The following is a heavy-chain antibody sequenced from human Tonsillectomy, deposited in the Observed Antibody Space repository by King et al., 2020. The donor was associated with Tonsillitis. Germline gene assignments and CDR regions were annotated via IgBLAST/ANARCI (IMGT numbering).Heavy chain of an antibody. CDR2: IFSGGTT. Sequence: VQLVESGGGLIQPGGSLRLSCAASGFTVSTNYMSWGRQAPGKGLEWVSVIFSGGTTYYADSVKGRFTISRDNSRNTLYLQMNSLRAEDTAVYYCARDALDYWGQGTLVTVSS. J-gene: IGHJ4*02. CDR3: ARDALDY. V-gene: IGHV3-53*01. CDR1: GFTVSTNY.